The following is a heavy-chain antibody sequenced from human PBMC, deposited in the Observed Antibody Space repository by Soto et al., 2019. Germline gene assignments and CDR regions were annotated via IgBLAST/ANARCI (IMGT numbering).Heavy chain of an antibody. CDR2: ISAYNGNT. D-gene: IGHD4-17*01. Sequence: ASVKVSCKASGYTFTSYGISWVRQAPGQGLEWMGWISAYNGNTNYAQKLQGRVTMTTDTSTSTAYMELRSLRSDDTAVYYCARNPDLSPDYETTLYYYYYGMDVWGQGTTVTVSS. CDR1: GYTFTSYG. CDR3: ARNPDLSPDYETTLYYYYYGMDV. J-gene: IGHJ6*02. V-gene: IGHV1-18*01.